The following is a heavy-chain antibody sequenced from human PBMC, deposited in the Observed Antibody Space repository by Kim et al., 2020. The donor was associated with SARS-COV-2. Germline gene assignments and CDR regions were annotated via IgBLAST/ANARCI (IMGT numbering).Heavy chain of an antibody. CDR3: LRGTWGDVNDY. V-gene: IGHV1-18*01. Sequence: ASVKVSCKTSDYTFSGSGFSWVRQAPGQGLEWMGWTHTKKGDTNYAQKFQDRVSMTTDSSTTTAYMELRSLKSDDTAVYYCLRGTWGDVNDYWGPGTLVT. CDR2: THTKKGDT. D-gene: IGHD3-10*01. CDR1: DYTFSGSG. J-gene: IGHJ4*02.